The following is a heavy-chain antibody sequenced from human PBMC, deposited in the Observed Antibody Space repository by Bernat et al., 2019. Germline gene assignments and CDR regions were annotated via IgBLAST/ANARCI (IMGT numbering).Heavy chain of an antibody. V-gene: IGHV3-30-3*01. Sequence: VQLLESGGGLVQPGGSLRLACAASGFTFRNYVMSWVRQAPGKGLEWVAVISFDGNNKYYADSVKGRFTISRDNSKSTLFLQMNSLRAEDTAVYYCARGPPQYCSGDGCYLGLDYWGQGTLVTVSS. CDR1: GFTFRNYV. CDR3: ARGPPQYCSGDGCYLGLDY. D-gene: IGHD2-15*01. J-gene: IGHJ4*02. CDR2: ISFDGNNK.